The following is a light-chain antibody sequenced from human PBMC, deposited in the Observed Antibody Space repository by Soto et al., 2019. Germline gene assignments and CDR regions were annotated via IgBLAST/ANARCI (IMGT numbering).Light chain of an antibody. Sequence: EIVLTQSPATLSLSPGERPTLSCSASQTVSSSLAWYQQKPGQAPRLLIYEASNRATGIPARFSGSGSGADFTLTISSLEPEDFALYYCQQHINWPLTFGGGTKVDNK. CDR2: EAS. J-gene: IGKJ4*01. V-gene: IGKV3-11*01. CDR3: QQHINWPLT. CDR1: QTVSSS.